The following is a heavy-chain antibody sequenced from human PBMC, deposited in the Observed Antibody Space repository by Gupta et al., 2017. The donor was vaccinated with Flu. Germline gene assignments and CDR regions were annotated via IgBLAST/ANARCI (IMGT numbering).Heavy chain of an antibody. D-gene: IGHD1-1*01. CDR2: VSGNGDST. CDR1: GSTFNTFG. V-gene: IGHV3-64*01. CDR3: ASEPRQQLGPPFDY. Sequence: EVHLVESGGGGVLPGGPLRLSGAASGSTFNTFGRHWVRQAPGKGLENISSVSGNGDSTFYANSVKDRFTSSRDNSKNTVNLKMGSLRTEDRAFYYCASEPRQQLGPPFDYWGQGILVTVSS. J-gene: IGHJ4*02.